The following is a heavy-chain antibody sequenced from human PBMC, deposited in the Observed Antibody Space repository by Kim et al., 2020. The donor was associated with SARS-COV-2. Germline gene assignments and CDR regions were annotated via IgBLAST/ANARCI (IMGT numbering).Heavy chain of an antibody. Sequence: SETPSLTCAVYGGSFSGYYWSWIRQPPGKGLEWIGEINHSGSTNYNPSLKSRVTISVDTSKNQFSLKLSSVTAADTAVYYCARVPTVTVNFDYWGQGTLV. J-gene: IGHJ4*02. CDR3: ARVPTVTVNFDY. CDR2: INHSGST. V-gene: IGHV4-34*01. CDR1: GGSFSGYY. D-gene: IGHD4-17*01.